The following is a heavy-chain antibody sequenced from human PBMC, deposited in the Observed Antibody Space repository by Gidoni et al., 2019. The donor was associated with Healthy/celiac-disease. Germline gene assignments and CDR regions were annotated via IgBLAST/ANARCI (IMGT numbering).Heavy chain of an antibody. Sequence: EVPLLESGGGLVQPGGSLRLSCAASGFTFSSYAMSWVRQAPGKGLEWVSAISGSGGSTYYADSVKGRFTISRDNSKNTLYLQMNSLRAEDTAVYYCAKAPIYGSGSPPANNWGQGTLVTVSS. CDR1: GFTFSSYA. CDR3: AKAPIYGSGSPPANN. D-gene: IGHD3-10*01. V-gene: IGHV3-23*01. J-gene: IGHJ4*02. CDR2: ISGSGGST.